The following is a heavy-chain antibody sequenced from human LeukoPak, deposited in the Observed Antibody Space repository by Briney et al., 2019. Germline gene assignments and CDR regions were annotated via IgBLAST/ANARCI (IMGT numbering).Heavy chain of an antibody. CDR1: GYTFTGYY. V-gene: IGHV1-2*02. J-gene: IGHJ4*02. CDR2: INPNSGGT. Sequence: ASVKVSCKASGYTFTGYYIHWVRQAPGQGLERMGWINPNSGGTKYAQKFQGRVTMTRDTSITTAYMELSRLRSDDTALYYCAREGYYDSGSYYIVWGQGTLVTVSS. D-gene: IGHD3-10*01. CDR3: AREGYYDSGSYYIV.